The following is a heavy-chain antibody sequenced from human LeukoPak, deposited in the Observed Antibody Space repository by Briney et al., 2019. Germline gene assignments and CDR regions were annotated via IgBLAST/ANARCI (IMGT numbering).Heavy chain of an antibody. CDR1: LGSLTSGSYY. Sequence: TLSHTCMHTLGSLTSGSYYWSWIRQPAGKGLEWIGRIYTSGSTNYNPSLKGRVTISVDTSKNQFSLKLSSVTAADTAVYYCARGSALAVAGAVDYWGQGTLVTVSS. CDR3: ARGSALAVAGAVDY. D-gene: IGHD6-19*01. J-gene: IGHJ4*02. V-gene: IGHV4-61*02. CDR2: IYTSGST.